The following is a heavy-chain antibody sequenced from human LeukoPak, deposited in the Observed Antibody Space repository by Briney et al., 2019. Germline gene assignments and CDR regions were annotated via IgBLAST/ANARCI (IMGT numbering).Heavy chain of an antibody. Sequence: GGSLRLSCAASGFTFSSYGMHWVRQAPGKGLEWVAVISYDGSNKYYADSVKGRFTISRDNSKNTLYLQMNSLRAEDTAVYYCAKDRVLLWFGELGGFDYWGQGTLVTVSS. CDR1: GFTFSSYG. V-gene: IGHV3-30*18. CDR2: ISYDGSNK. D-gene: IGHD3-10*01. CDR3: AKDRVLLWFGELGGFDY. J-gene: IGHJ4*02.